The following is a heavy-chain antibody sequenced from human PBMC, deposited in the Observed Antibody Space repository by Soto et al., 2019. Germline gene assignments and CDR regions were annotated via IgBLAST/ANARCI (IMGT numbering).Heavy chain of an antibody. CDR3: AKDLSGYCSGGSCYSLSEYFQH. CDR1: GFTFSSYA. D-gene: IGHD2-15*01. Sequence: GGSLRLSCAASGFTFSSYAMSWVRQAPGKGLEWVSAISGSGGSTYYADSVKGRFTISRDNSKNTLYLQMNSLRAEDTAVYYCAKDLSGYCSGGSCYSLSEYFQHWGQGTLVTVSS. CDR2: ISGSGGST. V-gene: IGHV3-23*01. J-gene: IGHJ1*01.